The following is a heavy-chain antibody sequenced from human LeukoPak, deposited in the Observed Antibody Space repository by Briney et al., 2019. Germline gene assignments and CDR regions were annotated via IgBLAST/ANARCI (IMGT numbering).Heavy chain of an antibody. CDR3: AKRMRGSGNYLYFFDS. CDR1: GFTFSNYG. CDR2: ISYDGSNE. D-gene: IGHD3-10*01. V-gene: IGHV3-30*18. Sequence: GGSLRLSCAASGFTFSNYGMHWVRQAPGKGLEWVTLISYDGSNEYYADSVKGRFTISRDNSKNTVYLQMNSLRAEDTAVYYCAKRMRGSGNYLYFFDSWGQGTLVTVSS. J-gene: IGHJ4*02.